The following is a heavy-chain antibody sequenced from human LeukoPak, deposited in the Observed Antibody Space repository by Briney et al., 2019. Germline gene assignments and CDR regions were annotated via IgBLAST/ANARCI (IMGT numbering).Heavy chain of an antibody. D-gene: IGHD2-2*01. CDR2: INVYNGNT. J-gene: IGHJ6*03. CDR1: GYSFTSYG. V-gene: IGHV1-18*01. CDR3: ARGTVEYQLQTPYYYYYMDV. Sequence: ASVKVSCKASGYSFTSYGISWVRQAPGQGLEWMGWINVYNGNTNYVEKLQGRVTMTTDTSTSTAYMELRSLRSDDTAVYYCARGTVEYQLQTPYYYYYMDVWGKGTTVTVSS.